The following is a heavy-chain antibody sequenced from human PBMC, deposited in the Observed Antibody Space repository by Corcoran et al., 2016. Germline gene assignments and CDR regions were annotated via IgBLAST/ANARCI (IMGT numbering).Heavy chain of an antibody. CDR3: ARGWPMTTVTIDY. J-gene: IGHJ4*02. Sequence: QVQLQQWGAGLLKPSETLSLTCAVYGGSFSGYYWSWIRQPPGKGLEWIGEINHSGSTNYNPSLKSRVTISVDTSKNQFSLKLSSVTAADPAVYYCARGWPMTTVTIDYWGQGTLVTVSS. D-gene: IGHD4-17*01. V-gene: IGHV4-34*01. CDR1: GGSFSGYY. CDR2: INHSGST.